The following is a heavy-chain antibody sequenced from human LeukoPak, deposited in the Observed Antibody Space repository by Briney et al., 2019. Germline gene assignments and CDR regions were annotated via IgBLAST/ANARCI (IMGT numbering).Heavy chain of an antibody. CDR3: ARWGGTRQFYFDY. V-gene: IGHV3-33*01. CDR2: INYDGSNR. D-gene: IGHD3-16*01. Sequence: TGGSLRLSCAASGFSLSSYGLHWVRRGPGKGLEGLAVINYDGSNRYYADSVKGLFTISKDSSENTLYLQMNSLRADDTAMYYCARWGGTRQFYFDYWGKGTLASVS. J-gene: IGHJ4*02. CDR1: GFSLSSYG.